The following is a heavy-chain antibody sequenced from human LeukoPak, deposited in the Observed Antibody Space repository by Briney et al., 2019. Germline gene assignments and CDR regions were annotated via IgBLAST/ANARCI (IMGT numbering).Heavy chain of an antibody. CDR1: GFTFSTYA. CDR3: AKEDSSSYYYYYGMDV. D-gene: IGHD6-6*01. J-gene: IGHJ6*02. V-gene: IGHV3-33*06. Sequence: QTGGSLRLSCAASGFTFSTYAMHWVRQAPGKGLEWVAIIWPDGSDKYYADSVKGRFSISRDNSKNTLYLQMNSLRAEDTAVYYCAKEDSSSYYYYYGMDVWGQGTTVTVSS. CDR2: IWPDGSDK.